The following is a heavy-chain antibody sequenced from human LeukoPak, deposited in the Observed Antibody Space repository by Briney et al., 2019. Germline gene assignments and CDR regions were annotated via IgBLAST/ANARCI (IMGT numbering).Heavy chain of an antibody. V-gene: IGHV3-74*01. Sequence: PGGSLRLSCAASAFTFSNYWMHWVRHTPGKGLVWVARTDSDGTTATYADSVKGRFTISRDNTKNTLYLQMNSLRAEDTAVYYCARTPQGWLRLPYFDYWGQGTLVTVSS. J-gene: IGHJ4*02. CDR2: TDSDGTTA. CDR3: ARTPQGWLRLPYFDY. CDR1: AFTFSNYW. D-gene: IGHD5-12*01.